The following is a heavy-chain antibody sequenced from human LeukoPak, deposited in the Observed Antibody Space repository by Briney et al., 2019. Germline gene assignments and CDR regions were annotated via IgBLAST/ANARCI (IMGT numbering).Heavy chain of an antibody. CDR2: INSDGSST. J-gene: IGHJ4*02. V-gene: IGHV3-74*01. CDR3: ARESSSYYYDSSGPLSY. Sequence: HAGGSLRLSCAASGFTFSSYWMHWVRQAPGKGLVWVSRINSDGSSTSYADSVKGRFTISRDNAKNTLYLQMNSLRAEDAAVYYCARESSSYYYDSSGPLSYWGQGTLVTVSS. CDR1: GFTFSSYW. D-gene: IGHD3-22*01.